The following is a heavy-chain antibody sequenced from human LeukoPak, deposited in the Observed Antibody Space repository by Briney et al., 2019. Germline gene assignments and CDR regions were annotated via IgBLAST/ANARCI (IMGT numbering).Heavy chain of an antibody. Sequence: PGGSLRLSCAASGFTFSTYWMSWVRQAPGKGLEWVANIKQDGSEKYYVDSVKGRFTISRDNAKNSLYLQMNSLRAEDTAVYYCARGCSPPYYYYGMDVWGQGTTVTVSS. J-gene: IGHJ6*02. CDR2: IKQDGSEK. D-gene: IGHD2-21*01. CDR3: ARGCSPPYYYYGMDV. V-gene: IGHV3-7*03. CDR1: GFTFSTYW.